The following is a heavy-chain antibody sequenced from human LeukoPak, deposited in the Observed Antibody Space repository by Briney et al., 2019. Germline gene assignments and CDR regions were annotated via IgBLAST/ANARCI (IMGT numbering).Heavy chain of an antibody. CDR3: ARVRGPTFGSSYLDV. V-gene: IGHV3-48*04. J-gene: IGHJ6*03. Sequence: GGSLRLSCAASGFTFSSFSMHWARQAPGKGLEWLSYISDRTANIIYYADSVKGRFTTSRDNAKDSLHLQMNSLRAEDTAVYFCARVRGPTFGSSYLDVWGKGTTVTVSS. D-gene: IGHD3-10*01. CDR2: ISDRTANII. CDR1: GFTFSSFS.